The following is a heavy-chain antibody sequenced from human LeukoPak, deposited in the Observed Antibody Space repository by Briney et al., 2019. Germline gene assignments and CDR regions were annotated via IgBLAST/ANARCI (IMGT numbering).Heavy chain of an antibody. CDR1: GFTFSSYG. CDR2: ISYDGSNK. V-gene: IGHV3-30*18. D-gene: IGHD5-18*01. J-gene: IGHJ4*02. CDR3: EKEGVLWQYSYCDWGIDY. Sequence: PGRSLRLSCAASGFTFSSYGMHWVRQAPGKGLEWVAVISYDGSNKYYADSVKGRFTISRDNSKNTLYLQMNSLRAEDTAEYYCEKEGVLWQYSYCDWGIDYWGQGTLVSVSS.